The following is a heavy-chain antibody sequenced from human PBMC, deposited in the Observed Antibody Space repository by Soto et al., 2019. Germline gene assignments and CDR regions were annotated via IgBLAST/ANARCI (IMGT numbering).Heavy chain of an antibody. V-gene: IGHV5-10-1*01. D-gene: IGHD3-10*01. CDR3: ARQVDYGSGSYPYYGMDV. CDR1: GYSFTSYW. CDR2: IDPSDSYT. Sequence: PGESLKISCKGSGYSFTSYWISWVRQMPGKGLEWMGRIDPSDSYTNYSPSFQGHVTISADKSISTAYLQWSSLKASDTAMYYCARQVDYGSGSYPYYGMDVWGQGTTVTVSS. J-gene: IGHJ6*02.